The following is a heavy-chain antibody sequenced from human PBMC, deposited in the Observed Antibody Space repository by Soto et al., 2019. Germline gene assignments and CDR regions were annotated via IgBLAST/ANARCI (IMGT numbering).Heavy chain of an antibody. V-gene: IGHV1-69*01. D-gene: IGHD6-6*01. Sequence: QVQLVQSGAEMKKPGSSVKVSCKASGGSFTGHVISWVRQAPGQGLEWMGGIIPIFGTVNYAQKFQGRVTITADESTSTAYMELSSLRSEDTSVYYCARENSIASLSYYYGMDVWGQGTTVTVSS. CDR2: IIPIFGTV. CDR3: ARENSIASLSYYYGMDV. CDR1: GGSFTGHV. J-gene: IGHJ6*02.